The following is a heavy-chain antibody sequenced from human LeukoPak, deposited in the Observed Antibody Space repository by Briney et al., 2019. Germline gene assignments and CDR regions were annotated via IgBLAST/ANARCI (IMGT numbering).Heavy chain of an antibody. CDR3: AKDAERGFDYSNSLQY. CDR2: IWSDGSNR. CDR1: GFAFSPFA. Sequence: GGSLKLSCAASGFAFSPFAMHWVRQAPGGGLEWVAVIWSDGSNRFYADSVKGRFTISRDNSQKTVYLHMNILRAEDTALYYCAKDAERGFDYSNSLQYWGRGTLVTVSS. J-gene: IGHJ4*02. V-gene: IGHV3-33*06. D-gene: IGHD4-11*01.